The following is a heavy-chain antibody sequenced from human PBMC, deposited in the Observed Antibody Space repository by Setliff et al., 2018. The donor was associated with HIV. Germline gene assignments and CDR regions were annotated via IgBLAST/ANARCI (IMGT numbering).Heavy chain of an antibody. J-gene: IGHJ4*02. CDR1: GYSFTTHW. Sequence: GESLKISCETSGYSFTTHWIGWVRQMPGKGLEWMGVIYPGDSHTTYSPSFQGQVTISTDKSISTAYLHWSTLKASDTATYYCARGRRAVFFDSWGQGTLVTVSS. D-gene: IGHD3-10*01. CDR2: IYPGDSHT. V-gene: IGHV5-51*01. CDR3: ARGRRAVFFDS.